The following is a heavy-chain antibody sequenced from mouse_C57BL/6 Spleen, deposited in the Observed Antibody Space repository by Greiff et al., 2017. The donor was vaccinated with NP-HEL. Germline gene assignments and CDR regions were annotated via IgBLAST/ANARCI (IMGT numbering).Heavy chain of an antibody. Sequence: VQVVESGAELVKPGASVKLSCKASGYTFPEYTIHWVKQRSGQGLEWIGWFYPGSGSIKYNEKFKDKATLTADKSSSTVYMELSRLTSEDAAVYFCARHEDLGRDSAWFAYWGQGTLVTVSA. V-gene: IGHV1-62-2*01. CDR3: ARHEDLGRDSAWFAY. J-gene: IGHJ3*01. D-gene: IGHD4-1*01. CDR1: GYTFPEYT. CDR2: FYPGSGSI.